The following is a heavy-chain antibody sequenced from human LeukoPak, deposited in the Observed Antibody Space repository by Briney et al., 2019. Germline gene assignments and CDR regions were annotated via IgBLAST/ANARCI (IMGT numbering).Heavy chain of an antibody. CDR2: IYYSGST. CDR1: GGSISSYY. D-gene: IGHD6-13*01. CDR3: ARSRGTWYGYFDY. Sequence: SETLSLTCTVSGGSISSYYWSWIRQPPGKGLEWIGYIYYSGSTNYNPSLKSRVTISVDTSKNQFSLKLSSVTAADTAVYYCARSRGTWYGYFDYWGQGTLVTVSS. J-gene: IGHJ4*02. V-gene: IGHV4-59*12.